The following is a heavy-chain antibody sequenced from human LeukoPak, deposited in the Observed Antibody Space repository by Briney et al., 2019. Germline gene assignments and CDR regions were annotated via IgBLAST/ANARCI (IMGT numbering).Heavy chain of an antibody. D-gene: IGHD4-17*01. V-gene: IGHV4-30-2*01. CDR1: GGSISSGGYS. CDR3: ARGDYGDYPVMGWYFDL. CDR2: IYHSGST. J-gene: IGHJ2*01. Sequence: KASETLSLTCTVSGGSISSGGYSWSWIRQPPGKGLEWIGYIYHSGSTYYNPSLKSRVTISVDRSKNQFSLKLSSVTAADTAVYYCARGDYGDYPVMGWYFDLWGRGTLVTVSS.